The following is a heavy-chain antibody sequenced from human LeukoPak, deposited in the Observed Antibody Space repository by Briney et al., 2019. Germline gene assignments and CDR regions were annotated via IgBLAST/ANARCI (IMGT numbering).Heavy chain of an antibody. CDR1: GFTFSSYW. CDR3: ARSGPAETYYDFWSGYFKSRTRWFDP. J-gene: IGHJ5*02. V-gene: IGHV3-74*01. CDR2: INTDGSST. D-gene: IGHD3-3*01. Sequence: GGSLRLSCAASGFTFSSYWMHWVRQAPGKGLVWVSRINTDGSSTSYADSVKGRFTISRDNAKNTLYLQMNSLRAEDTAVYYCARSGPAETYYDFWSGYFKSRTRWFDPWGQGTLVTVSS.